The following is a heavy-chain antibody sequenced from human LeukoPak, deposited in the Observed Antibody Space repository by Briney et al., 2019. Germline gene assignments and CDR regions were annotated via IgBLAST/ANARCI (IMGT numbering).Heavy chain of an antibody. CDR2: IYYSGST. CDR3: ARVVFTMVRGVMPRLFDY. D-gene: IGHD3-10*01. J-gene: IGHJ4*02. V-gene: IGHV4-39*07. CDR1: GGSISSSSYY. Sequence: SETLSLTCTVSGGSISSSSYYWGWIRQPPGKGLEWIGSIYYSGSTYYNPSLKSRVTISVDTSKNQFSLKLSSVTAADTAVYYCARVVFTMVRGVMPRLFDYWGQGTLVTVSS.